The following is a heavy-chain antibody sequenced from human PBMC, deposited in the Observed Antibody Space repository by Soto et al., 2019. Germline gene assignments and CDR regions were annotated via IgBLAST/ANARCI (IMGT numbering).Heavy chain of an antibody. CDR2: INPNSGDT. J-gene: IGHJ6*02. Sequence: QVQLVQSGTEVKRPGDSVKVSCKASGYTFTGYYVHWVRQAPGQGLEWMGWINPNSGDTYLAQRFQGRVTMTRDTYIGTAYMELRGLTSDDTAEYYCAKGGAIVAAGTRVYLYNAMDVWGQGTTVTVSS. CDR3: AKGGAIVAAGTRVYLYNAMDV. D-gene: IGHD1-26*01. V-gene: IGHV1-2*02. CDR1: GYTFTGYY.